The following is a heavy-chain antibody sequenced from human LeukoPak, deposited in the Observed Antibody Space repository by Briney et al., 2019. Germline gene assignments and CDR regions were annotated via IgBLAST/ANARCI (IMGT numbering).Heavy chain of an antibody. CDR2: INTDGSNT. CDR1: GFTFSSYW. J-gene: IGHJ4*02. CDR3: VRPTQGYYDY. V-gene: IGHV3-74*01. Sequence: GGSLRLSCAASGFTFSSYWMHWVRQAPGTGLAWVSRINTDGSNTIYADSVKGRFTFSRDNAKNTLYLQMDSLRVEDTAVYYCVRPTQGYYDYWGQGTLVTVSS.